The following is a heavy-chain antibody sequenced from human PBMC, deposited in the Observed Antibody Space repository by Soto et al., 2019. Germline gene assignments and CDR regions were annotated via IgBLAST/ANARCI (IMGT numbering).Heavy chain of an antibody. J-gene: IGHJ6*02. CDR1: GGSISSYY. CDR2: IYDSGST. Sequence: QVQLQESGPGLVKPSETLSLTCTVSGGSISSYYWSWIRQPPGTGLEWIGYIYDSGSTNYNPSLKRRVTISVDASKNQFSLELSSVTAADTAVYYCARAGYGSGSYYNSYYYYGMDVWGQGTTVTVSS. D-gene: IGHD3-10*01. CDR3: ARAGYGSGSYYNSYYYYGMDV. V-gene: IGHV4-59*01.